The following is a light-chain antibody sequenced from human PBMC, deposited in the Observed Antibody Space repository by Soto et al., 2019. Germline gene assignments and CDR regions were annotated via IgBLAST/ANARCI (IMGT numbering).Light chain of an antibody. V-gene: IGKV3-20*01. CDR1: QSVSSN. J-gene: IGKJ4*01. CDR3: QQYGSSPT. CDR2: GAS. Sequence: EIVLTQSPATLSLSPGERSTLSCRASQSVSSNLAWYQQKPGQAPRLLIYGASSRATGFTDRFSGSGSGTDFTLTISRLEPEDFAVYYCQQYGSSPTFGGGTKVDI.